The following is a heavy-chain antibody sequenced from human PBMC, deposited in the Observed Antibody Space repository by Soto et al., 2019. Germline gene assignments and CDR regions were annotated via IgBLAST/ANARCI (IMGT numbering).Heavy chain of an antibody. CDR3: ARDREDIVVVPAAD. CDR1: GGTFSRYA. V-gene: IGHV1-69*01. D-gene: IGHD2-2*01. J-gene: IGHJ4*02. CDR2: IIPIFGTA. Sequence: QVQLVQSGAEVKKPGSSVKVYCKASGGTFSRYAISWVRQAPGQGLQWIGGIIPIFGTANYAQKFQDRVTITADEFTSTAYMELSSLRSEDTAVYYCARDREDIVVVPAADWGQGTLVTVSS.